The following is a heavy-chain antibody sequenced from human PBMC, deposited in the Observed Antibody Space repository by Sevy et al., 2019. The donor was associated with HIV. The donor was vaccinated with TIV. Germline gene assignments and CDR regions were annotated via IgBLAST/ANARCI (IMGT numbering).Heavy chain of an antibody. CDR1: GITLSNHA. CDR2: VSGRGDSA. J-gene: IGHJ4*02. CDR3: AKNPRIYYDFWSGYLPSFYFDY. Sequence: GGSLRLSCAASGITLSNHAMSWVRQAPGKGLEGVLTVSGRGDSAYYADSVRGRFSISRDNYKNSLYLQMNSLRAEDTAVYYCAKNPRIYYDFWSGYLPSFYFDYWGQGILVTVSS. D-gene: IGHD3-3*01. V-gene: IGHV3-23*01.